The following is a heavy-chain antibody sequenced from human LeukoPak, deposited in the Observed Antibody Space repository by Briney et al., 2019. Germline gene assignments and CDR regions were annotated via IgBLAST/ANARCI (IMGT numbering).Heavy chain of an antibody. V-gene: IGHV1-18*01. D-gene: IGHD5-12*01. CDR2: ISAFTGNT. CDR3: ARSPPSTGYDRFDT. J-gene: IGHJ4*02. Sequence: ASVKVSCKASGYMFNSYGSSWVRQAPGQGLEWMGWISAFTGNTNYARNFKDRVTMTTDTSTSTAYMELTSLSSDDTAVYYCARSPPSTGYDRFDTWGQGTLVTVSS. CDR1: GYMFNSYG.